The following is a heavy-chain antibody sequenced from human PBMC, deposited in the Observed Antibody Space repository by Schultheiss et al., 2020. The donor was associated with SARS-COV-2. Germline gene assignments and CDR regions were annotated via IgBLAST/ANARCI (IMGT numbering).Heavy chain of an antibody. CDR2: ISGSGGST. Sequence: GGSLRLSCAASGFTFSSYAMHWVRQAPGKGLEWVSAISGSGGSTYYADSVKGRFTISRDNSKNSLYLQMNSLRAEDTAVYYCARGGYYDFWSGYSGDYRGQGTLVTVSS. V-gene: IGHV3-23*01. CDR1: GFTFSSYA. CDR3: ARGGYYDFWSGYSGDY. D-gene: IGHD3-3*01. J-gene: IGHJ4*02.